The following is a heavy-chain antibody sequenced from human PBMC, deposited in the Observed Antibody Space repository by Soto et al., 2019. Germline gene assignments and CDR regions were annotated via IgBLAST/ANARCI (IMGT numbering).Heavy chain of an antibody. V-gene: IGHV1-69*01. CDR2: IIPLLGTA. D-gene: IGHD5-12*01. J-gene: IGHJ4*02. Sequence: QVQLVQSGAEVKKPGSSVKVSCMASGGTFSTYGVSWVRQAPGQGLEWMGGIIPLLGTANYAQKFQGRVTIMADESMTTAYMEMSSLRSDDTSVYFCAREADRRWLHLLDYWCQVTLVTVAS. CDR3: AREADRRWLHLLDY. CDR1: GGTFSTYG.